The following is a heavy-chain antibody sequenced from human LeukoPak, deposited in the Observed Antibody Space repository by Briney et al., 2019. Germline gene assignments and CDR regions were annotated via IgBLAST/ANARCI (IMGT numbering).Heavy chain of an antibody. D-gene: IGHD3-10*01. V-gene: IGHV1-69*05. Sequence: SVKVSCKASGGTFSSYAISWVRQAPGQGLEWMGGIIPIFGTANYAQKFQGRVTITTDESTSTAYMELSSLRSEDTAVYYCAGLLWFGEMPWYFNLWGRGTLVTVSS. CDR2: IIPIFGTA. J-gene: IGHJ2*01. CDR1: GGTFSSYA. CDR3: AGLLWFGEMPWYFNL.